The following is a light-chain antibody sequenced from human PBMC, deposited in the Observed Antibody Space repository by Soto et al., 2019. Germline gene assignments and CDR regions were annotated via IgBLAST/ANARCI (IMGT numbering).Light chain of an antibody. CDR3: QQRNVWPPIT. CDR2: DST. V-gene: IGKV3-11*01. Sequence: EIVLTQSPGTLSLSPGERATLSCRASQSIHTSLAWYQQKSGKPPRLVIYDSTLRANGVPDRFAGSRSGTEFTLTINSLEPEDFAVYYCQQRNVWPPITFGQGTRLEIK. J-gene: IGKJ5*01. CDR1: QSIHTS.